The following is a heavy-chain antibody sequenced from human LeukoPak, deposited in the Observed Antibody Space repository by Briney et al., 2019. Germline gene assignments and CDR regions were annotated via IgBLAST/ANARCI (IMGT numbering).Heavy chain of an antibody. V-gene: IGHV3-7*03. CDR3: ARGVIVDTAMVSAYDAFDI. CDR1: GFTFSSYW. CDR2: IKQDGSEK. J-gene: IGHJ3*02. Sequence: PGGSLRLSCAASGFTFSSYWMSWVRQAPGKGLEWVANIKQDGSEKYYVDSVKGRFTISRDNAKNSLYLQMNSLRAEDTAVYYCARGVIVDTAMVSAYDAFDIWGRGTMVTVSS. D-gene: IGHD5-18*01.